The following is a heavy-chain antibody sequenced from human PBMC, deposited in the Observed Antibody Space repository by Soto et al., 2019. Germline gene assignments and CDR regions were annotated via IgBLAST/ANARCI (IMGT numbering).Heavy chain of an antibody. Sequence: QVQLQESGPGLVKPSQTLSLTCTVSGGSISSGGYYWSWIRQHPGKGLEWIGYIYYSGSTYYNPSLKSRVTISVDTSKNQFSLKLSSVTAADTAVYYCARGRRSITMVRGGNWFDPWGQGTLVTVSS. J-gene: IGHJ5*02. CDR3: ARGRRSITMVRGGNWFDP. D-gene: IGHD3-10*01. CDR1: GGSISSGGYY. V-gene: IGHV4-31*03. CDR2: IYYSGST.